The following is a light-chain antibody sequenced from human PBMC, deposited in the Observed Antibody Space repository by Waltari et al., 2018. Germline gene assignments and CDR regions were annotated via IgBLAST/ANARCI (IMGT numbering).Light chain of an antibody. V-gene: IGLV1-40*01. J-gene: IGLJ1*01. CDR2: DNF. Sequence: QSVLTQPPSVSGAPGQTVTIPCIGSSSNIGAAYDVHWYQQLPGTAPKLLIFDNFVRPSGVPVLFSASKAGASASPAISGLQAEDEADYYCQSYDSLSALYVFGTGTKVSVL. CDR1: SSNIGAAYD. CDR3: QSYDSLSALYV.